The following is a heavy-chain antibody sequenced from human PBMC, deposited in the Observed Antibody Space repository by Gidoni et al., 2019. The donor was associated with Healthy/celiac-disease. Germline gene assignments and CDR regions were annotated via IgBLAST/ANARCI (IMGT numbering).Heavy chain of an antibody. CDR2: ISSSGSTI. CDR1: VFTLSDSY. J-gene: IGHJ6*02. CDR3: ARDLSVYSYGLDYYGMDV. V-gene: IGHV3-11*01. D-gene: IGHD5-18*01. Sequence: QVQLVASGGGLLKPGASLRLSCAASVFTLSDSYMSWIRQAPGKGLEWVSYISSSGSTIYYADSVKGRFTISRDNAKNALYLQMNSLRAEDTAVYYCARDLSVYSYGLDYYGMDVWGQGTTVTVSS.